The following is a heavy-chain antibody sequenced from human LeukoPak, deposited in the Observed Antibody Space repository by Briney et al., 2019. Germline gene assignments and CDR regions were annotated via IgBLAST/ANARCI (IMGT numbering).Heavy chain of an antibody. D-gene: IGHD2-2*01. CDR3: ASRGDQTHCSSTSCRLHYYYMDV. CDR1: GGTFSSYA. V-gene: IGHV1-69*05. CDR2: IIPILGTA. Sequence: SVKVSCKASGGTFSSYAISWVRQAPGQGLEWMGGIIPILGTANYAQKFQGRVTITTDESTSTAYMELSSLRSEDTAVYCCASRGDQTHCSSTSCRLHYYYMDVWGKGTTVTVSS. J-gene: IGHJ6*03.